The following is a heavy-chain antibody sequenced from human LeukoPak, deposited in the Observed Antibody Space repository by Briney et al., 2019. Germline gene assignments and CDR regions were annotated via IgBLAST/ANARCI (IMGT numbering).Heavy chain of an antibody. Sequence: GASVKVSCKASGYTFTSYGISWVRQAPGQGLEWLGWINPNSGGTNYAQKFQGRVTMTRDTSISTAYMELSRLRSDDTAVYYCAREVDWFGPWGQGTLGTGSS. D-gene: IGHD2-15*01. V-gene: IGHV1-2*02. CDR1: GYTFTSYG. CDR3: AREVDWFGP. CDR2: INPNSGGT. J-gene: IGHJ5*02.